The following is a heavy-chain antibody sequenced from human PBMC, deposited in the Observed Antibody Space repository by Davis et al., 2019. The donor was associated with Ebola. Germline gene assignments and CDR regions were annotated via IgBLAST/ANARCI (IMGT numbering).Heavy chain of an antibody. CDR3: KRFLVPYYYGMDV. D-gene: IGHD3-3*01. Sequence: GESLKISCAASGFTFSGSAMHWVRQASGKGLEWVGRIRSKANSYATAYAASVKGRFTISRDDSKNTAYLQMNSLKTEDTAVYYCKRFLVPYYYGMDVWGQGTTVTVSS. CDR1: GFTFSGSA. CDR2: IRSKANSYAT. J-gene: IGHJ6*02. V-gene: IGHV3-73*01.